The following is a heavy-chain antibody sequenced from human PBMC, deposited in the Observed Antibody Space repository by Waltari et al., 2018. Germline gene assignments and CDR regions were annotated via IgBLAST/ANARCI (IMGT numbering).Heavy chain of an antibody. J-gene: IGHJ4*02. Sequence: DVHLLESGGGLAQPGGSLSLSCAASGFTFIRSALSGVRQAPGKGREWVSGISDSGVITKYADSVKGRFTVSRDNSKNTVFLQLNSLRAEDTAIYYCARHLYSIDYLELGNWGQGTLVTVSS. V-gene: IGHV3-23*01. CDR1: GFTFIRSA. CDR2: ISDSGVIT. CDR3: ARHLYSIDYLELGN. D-gene: IGHD3-22*01.